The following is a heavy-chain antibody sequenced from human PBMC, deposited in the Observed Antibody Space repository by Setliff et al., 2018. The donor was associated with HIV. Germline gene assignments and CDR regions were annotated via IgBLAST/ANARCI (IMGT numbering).Heavy chain of an antibody. D-gene: IGHD3-10*01. CDR2: ISGSGGST. CDR3: ARGPYYGSGSYSFDF. J-gene: IGHJ4*02. Sequence: GGSLRLSCAASGFTFSSYAMSWVRQAPGKGLEWVSAISGSGGSTYYADSVKGRFTISRDNAKSTLYLQINSLRTEDTAVYYCARGPYYGSGSYSFDFWGRGTLVTVSS. V-gene: IGHV3-23*01. CDR1: GFTFSSYA.